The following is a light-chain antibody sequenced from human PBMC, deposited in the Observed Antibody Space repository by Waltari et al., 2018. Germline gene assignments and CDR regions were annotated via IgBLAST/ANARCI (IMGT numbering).Light chain of an antibody. CDR1: NSNIGSRS. CDR3: ATWDDRLNWV. CDR2: GNN. V-gene: IGLV1-44*01. J-gene: IGLJ3*02. Sequence: QSILTQSPSASGTPGQRVTLSCSGSNSNIGSRSVTWYQQLPGMAPKLVMYGNNQRPSGVPDRFSGSKSGTSASLAISGLQSEDEADYYCATWDDRLNWVFGGGTKLTVL.